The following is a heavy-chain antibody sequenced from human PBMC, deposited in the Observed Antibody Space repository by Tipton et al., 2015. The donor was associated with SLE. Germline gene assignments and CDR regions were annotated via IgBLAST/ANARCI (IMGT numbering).Heavy chain of an antibody. CDR1: GFSFSSYY. CDR3: ARRTTRSSGYFGAFDI. CDR2: VYYSGTT. J-gene: IGHJ3*02. V-gene: IGHV4-59*08. Sequence: TLSLTCTVSGFSFSSYYWSWIRQPPGKGLEWIGYVYYSGTTNYNPSLRCRITTSVDTSKNQFSLKLTSVTAAETAVYYCARRTTRSSGYFGAFDIWGQGTMVTVSS. D-gene: IGHD3-22*01.